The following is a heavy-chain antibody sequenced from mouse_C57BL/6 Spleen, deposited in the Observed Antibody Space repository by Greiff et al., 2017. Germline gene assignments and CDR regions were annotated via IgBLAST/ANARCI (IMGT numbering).Heavy chain of an antibody. CDR2: IDPENGDT. CDR1: GFNIKDDY. J-gene: IGHJ3*01. V-gene: IGHV14-4*01. CDR3: TVPYYSNHVGFAY. Sequence: EVQRVESGAELVRPGASVKLSCTASGFNIKDDYMHWVKQRPEQGLEWIGWIDPENGDTEYASKFQGKATITADTSSNTAYLQLSSLTSEDTAVYYCTVPYYSNHVGFAYWGQGTLVTVSA. D-gene: IGHD2-5*01.